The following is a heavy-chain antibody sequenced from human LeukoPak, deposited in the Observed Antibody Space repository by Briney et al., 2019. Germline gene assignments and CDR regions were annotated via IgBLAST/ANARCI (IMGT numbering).Heavy chain of an antibody. V-gene: IGHV1-18*01. CDR3: ARAFEQWLVRRYLDY. J-gene: IGHJ4*02. CDR1: GYTFTSYG. CDR2: ISAYNGNT. D-gene: IGHD6-19*01. Sequence: SVKVSCKASGYTFTSYGISWVRQAPGQGLEWMGWISAYNGNTNYAQKVQGRVTMTTDTSTSTAYTELRSLRSDDTAVYYCARAFEQWLVRRYLDYWGQGTLVTVSS.